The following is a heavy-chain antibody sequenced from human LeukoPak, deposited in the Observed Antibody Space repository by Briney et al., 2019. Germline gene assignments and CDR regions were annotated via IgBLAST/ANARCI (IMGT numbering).Heavy chain of an antibody. Sequence: GGSLRLSCAASGFTFSSYAMSWVRQAPGKGLEWVSAISGSGGSTYYADSVKGRFTISRDNSKNTLYLQMNSLRAEDTAVYYCARGWDWNTRPFDYWGQGTLVTVSS. CDR3: ARGWDWNTRPFDY. J-gene: IGHJ4*02. CDR1: GFTFSSYA. D-gene: IGHD1/OR15-1a*01. V-gene: IGHV3-23*01. CDR2: ISGSGGST.